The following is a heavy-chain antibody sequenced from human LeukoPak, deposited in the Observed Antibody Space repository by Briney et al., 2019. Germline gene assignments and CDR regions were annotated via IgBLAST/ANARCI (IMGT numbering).Heavy chain of an antibody. J-gene: IGHJ4*02. CDR1: GLTFSSYG. Sequence: GGSLRLSCAASGLTFSSYGMHWVRQAPGKGLERVAFIRYDGSNKYYADSVKGRFTISRDNSKNTLYLQMNSLRAEDTAVYYCAKDAGYSYGTDYWGQGTLVTVSS. CDR3: AKDAGYSYGTDY. CDR2: IRYDGSNK. D-gene: IGHD5-18*01. V-gene: IGHV3-30*02.